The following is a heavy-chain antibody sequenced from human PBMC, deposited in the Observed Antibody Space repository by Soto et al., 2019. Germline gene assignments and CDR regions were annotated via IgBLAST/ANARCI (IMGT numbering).Heavy chain of an antibody. J-gene: IGHJ4*01. D-gene: IGHD3-3*01. CDR1: GASSSGSY. Sequence: PSETLSLTCAVSGASSSGSYWRWIRQRPGKGLECIGYAYYSGTTVYNPSLKSRVSISVDTSKKHVSLRLNPVTAADTAVYYCAVWSALTQYYFDSWGHGTRVTVSS. CDR2: AYYSGTT. V-gene: IGHV4-59*13. CDR3: AVWSALTQYYFDS.